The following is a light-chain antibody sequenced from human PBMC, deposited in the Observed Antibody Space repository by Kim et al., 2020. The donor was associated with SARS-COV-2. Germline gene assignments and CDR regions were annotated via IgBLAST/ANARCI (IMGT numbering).Light chain of an antibody. CDR1: SSDIGGSYNY. V-gene: IGLV2-14*03. J-gene: IGLJ2*01. CDR2: DVS. Sequence: QSALTQPASVSGSPGQSITISCTGTSSDIGGSYNYVSWYQQHPGKAPKLMIYDVSNRPSGVSNRFSGSKSGNTASLTIPGLQAEDEADYYCSSYTSSSTLVVFGGGTQLTVL. CDR3: SSYTSSSTLVV.